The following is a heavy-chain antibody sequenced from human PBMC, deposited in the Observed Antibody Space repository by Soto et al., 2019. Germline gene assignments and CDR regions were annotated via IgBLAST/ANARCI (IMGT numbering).Heavy chain of an antibody. D-gene: IGHD5-18*01. CDR2: ISGSGGST. CDR3: AKERGYNYGYDGMDV. CDR1: GFTFSSYA. J-gene: IGHJ6*02. V-gene: IGHV3-23*01. Sequence: EVQLLESGGGLVQPGGSLRLSCAASGFTFSSYAMSWVRQAPGKGLEWVSGISGSGGSTYYADSVKGRFTISRDNSKNTLYLQTNSLRAEDTAVYYCAKERGYNYGYDGMDVWGQGPTVTVSS.